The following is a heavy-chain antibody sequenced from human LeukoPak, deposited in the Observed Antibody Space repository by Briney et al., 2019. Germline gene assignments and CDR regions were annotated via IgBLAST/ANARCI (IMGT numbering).Heavy chain of an antibody. J-gene: IGHJ4*02. CDR1: GFTVSNNY. CDR2: IYSGGST. CDR3: ARAGYDFWSGYYSYFDY. D-gene: IGHD3-3*01. Sequence: PGGSLRLSCAASGFTVSNNYMSWVRQAPGKGLEWVSVIYSGGSTYYADSVKGRFTISRDNSKNTLYLQMNSLRAEDTAVYYCARAGYDFWSGYYSYFDYWGQGTLVTVSS. V-gene: IGHV3-66*01.